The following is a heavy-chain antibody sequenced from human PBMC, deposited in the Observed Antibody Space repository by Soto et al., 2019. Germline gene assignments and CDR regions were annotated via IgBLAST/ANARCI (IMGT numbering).Heavy chain of an antibody. D-gene: IGHD3-10*01. Sequence: PGGSLRLSCAASGFTFSDYYMSWIRQAPGKGLEWVSYISSSGSTIYYADSVKGRFTISRDNAKNSLYLQMNSLRAEDTAVYYCAGEPIIYYYGSGSSGIDYWGQGTLVTVSS. CDR3: AGEPIIYYYGSGSSGIDY. CDR1: GFTFSDYY. V-gene: IGHV3-11*01. CDR2: ISSSGSTI. J-gene: IGHJ4*02.